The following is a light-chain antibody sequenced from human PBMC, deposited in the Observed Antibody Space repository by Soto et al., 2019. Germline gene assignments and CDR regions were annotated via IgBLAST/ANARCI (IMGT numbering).Light chain of an antibody. CDR2: DVS. Sequence: QSVLTQSASVSGSPGQSITISCTGTSSDVGGYNYVSWYQQHPGKAPKLMIYDVSNRPSGVSNRFSGSKSGNTASLTISGLQAEDEADYYCSSYTSSSTPPYVFGTGTKVTVL. V-gene: IGLV2-14*01. J-gene: IGLJ1*01. CDR1: SSDVGGYNY. CDR3: SSYTSSSTPPYV.